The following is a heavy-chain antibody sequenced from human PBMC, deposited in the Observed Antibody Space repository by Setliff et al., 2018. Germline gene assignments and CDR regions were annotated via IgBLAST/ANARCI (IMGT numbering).Heavy chain of an antibody. CDR2: VDRSGNT. V-gene: IGHV4-34*01. Sequence: PSETLSLTCAVYGGSFSGYYWGWIRQSPGKGLDWIGTVDRSGNTFYNPSLRSRVTISVDTSKNQISLKLTSVSAADTAVYYCARRDSTSYYGYSFDFWGRGTLVTVSS. CDR1: GGSFSGYY. D-gene: IGHD3-22*01. CDR3: ARRDSTSYYGYSFDF. J-gene: IGHJ4*02.